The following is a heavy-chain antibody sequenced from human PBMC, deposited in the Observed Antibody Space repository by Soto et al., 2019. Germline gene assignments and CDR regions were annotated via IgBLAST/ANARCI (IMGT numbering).Heavy chain of an antibody. Sequence: SETLSLTCAVCGGSFSGYYWSWIRQPPGKGLEWIGEINHSGSTNYNPSLKSRVTISVDTSKNQFSLKLSSVTAADTAVYYRAEAPPYFSAVLIAARNLFDSWGQGTLVTVSS. V-gene: IGHV4-34*01. J-gene: IGHJ5*01. D-gene: IGHD2-15*01. CDR1: GGSFSGYY. CDR3: AEAPPYFSAVLIAARNLFDS. CDR2: INHSGST.